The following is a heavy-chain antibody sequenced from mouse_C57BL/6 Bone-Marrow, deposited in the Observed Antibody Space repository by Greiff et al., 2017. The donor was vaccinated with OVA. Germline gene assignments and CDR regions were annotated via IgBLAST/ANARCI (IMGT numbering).Heavy chain of an antibody. CDR3: ARDGGAY. Sequence: EVNLMESGGGLVKPGGSLELSCAASGFTFSSYAMSWVRQTPEKRLEWVATISDGGSYTYYPDNVKGRFTISRDNAKNNLYLQMSHLKSEDTAMYYCARDGGAYWGQGTLVTVSA. J-gene: IGHJ3*01. V-gene: IGHV5-4*01. CDR2: ISDGGSYT. CDR1: GFTFSSYA.